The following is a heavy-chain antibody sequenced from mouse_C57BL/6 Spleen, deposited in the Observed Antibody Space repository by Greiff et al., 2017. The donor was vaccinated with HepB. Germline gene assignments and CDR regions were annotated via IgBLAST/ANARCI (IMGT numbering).Heavy chain of an antibody. CDR3: ARGDSSGPDY. CDR2: IYPGSGNT. CDR1: GYSFTSYY. V-gene: IGHV1-66*01. J-gene: IGHJ2*01. Sequence: VQLQQSGPELVKPGASVKISCKASGYSFTSYYIHWVKQRPGQGLEWIGWIYPGSGNTKYNEKFKGKATLTADTSSSTAYMQLSSLTSEDSAVYYCARGDSSGPDYWGQGTTLTVSS. D-gene: IGHD3-2*02.